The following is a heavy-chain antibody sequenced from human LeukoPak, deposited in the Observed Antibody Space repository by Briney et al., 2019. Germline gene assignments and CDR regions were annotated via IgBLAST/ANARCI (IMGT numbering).Heavy chain of an antibody. D-gene: IGHD2-21*02. V-gene: IGHV4-39*07. CDR1: GGSISSSSYY. Sequence: SETLSLTCSVSGGSISSSSYYWGWIRQPPGKGLEWIGSIYYSGSTYYNPSLKSRVTISVDTSKNQFSLKLSSVTAADTAVYYCARGRGDDGGYWGQGTLVTVSS. CDR3: ARGRGDDGGY. J-gene: IGHJ4*02. CDR2: IYYSGST.